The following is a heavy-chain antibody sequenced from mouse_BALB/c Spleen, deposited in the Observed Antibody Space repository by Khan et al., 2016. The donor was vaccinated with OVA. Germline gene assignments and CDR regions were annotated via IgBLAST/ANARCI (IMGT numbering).Heavy chain of an antibody. CDR2: IWGGGNT. CDR3: AKGDYRYGKIDY. V-gene: IGHV2-5*01. CDR1: GFSLSNYG. Sequence: VKLEESGPGLVQPSQSLSITCTVSGFSLSNYGVYWVRQSPGKGLEWLGVIWGGGNTDYNAAFISRLSITKDNSKSQVFFKMNSLQADDTAIYYCAKGDYRYGKIDYWGQGTLVTVSA. D-gene: IGHD2-14*01. J-gene: IGHJ3*01.